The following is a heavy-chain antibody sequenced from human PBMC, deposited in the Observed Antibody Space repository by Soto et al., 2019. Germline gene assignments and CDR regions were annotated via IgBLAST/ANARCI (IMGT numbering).Heavy chain of an antibody. J-gene: IGHJ4*02. CDR2: ISSSSSYI. V-gene: IGHV3-21*01. CDR1: GFTFSSYS. D-gene: IGHD6-6*01. Sequence: GGSLRLSCAASGFTFSSYSMNWVRQAQGKGLEWVSSISSSSSYIYYADSVKGRFTISRDNAKNSLYLQMNSLRAEDTAVYYCARDQSIAARPGGLGYWGQGTLVTVSS. CDR3: ARDQSIAARPGGLGY.